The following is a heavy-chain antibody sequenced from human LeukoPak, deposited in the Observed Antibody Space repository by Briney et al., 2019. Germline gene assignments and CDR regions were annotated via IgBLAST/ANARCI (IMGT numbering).Heavy chain of an antibody. J-gene: IGHJ4*02. V-gene: IGHV7-4-1*02. D-gene: IGHD2-2*01. Sequence: ASVKVSCKASGYTFTGYYMHWVRQAPGQGLEWMGWINTNTGNPTYAQGFTGRFVFSLDTSVSTAYLQISSLKAEDTAVYYCARGDIVVVPAAIPAYYFDYWGQGTLVTVSS. CDR2: INTNTGNP. CDR3: ARGDIVVVPAAIPAYYFDY. CDR1: GYTFTGYY.